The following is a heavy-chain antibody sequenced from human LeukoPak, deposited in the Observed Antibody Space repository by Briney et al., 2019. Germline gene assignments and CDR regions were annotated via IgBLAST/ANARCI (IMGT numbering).Heavy chain of an antibody. CDR1: GFTFSSYT. CDR3: ARDVYGDYANDY. D-gene: IGHD4-17*01. V-gene: IGHV3-21*01. CDR2: ITGSGSDI. J-gene: IGHJ4*02. Sequence: GGSLRLSCAASGFTFSSYTMNWVRQAPGEGLEWVSSITGSGSDIYYADSVKGRFTISRDNAKSSLYLQMNSLRAEDTAVYYCARDVYGDYANDYWGQGTLVTVSS.